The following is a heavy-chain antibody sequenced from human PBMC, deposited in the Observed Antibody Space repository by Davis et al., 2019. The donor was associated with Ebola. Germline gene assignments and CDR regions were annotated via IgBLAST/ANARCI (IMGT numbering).Heavy chain of an antibody. CDR3: ARDLGWIGGYYYYYGMDV. CDR1: GFTFSSYG. CDR2: IWYDGSNK. J-gene: IGHJ6*02. V-gene: IGHV3-33*01. Sequence: GESLKISCAASGFTFSSYGMHWVRQAPGKGLEWVAVIWYDGSNKYYADSVKGRFTISRDNAKNSLYLQMNSLRAEDTAVYYCARDLGWIGGYYYYYGMDVWGQGTTVTVSS. D-gene: IGHD3-16*01.